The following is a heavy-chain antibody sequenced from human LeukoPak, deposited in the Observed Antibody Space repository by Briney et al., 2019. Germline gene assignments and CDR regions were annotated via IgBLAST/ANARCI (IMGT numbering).Heavy chain of an antibody. V-gene: IGHV4-59*01. CDR1: GGSISSYY. CDR2: IYYSGST. J-gene: IGHJ1*01. D-gene: IGHD2-15*01. Sequence: PSETLSLTCTASGGSISSYYWSWIRQPPGKGLEWIGYIYYSGSTSYNPSLKSRITISVDTFKNQFSLKLSSVTAADTAVYYCARDTGVVVGYFQHWGQDTLVTVSS. CDR3: ARDTGVVVGYFQH.